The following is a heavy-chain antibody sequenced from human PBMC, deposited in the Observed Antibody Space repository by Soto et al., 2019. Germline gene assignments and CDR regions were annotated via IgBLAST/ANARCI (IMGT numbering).Heavy chain of an antibody. CDR3: AGGYSGYGYYYYGMDV. CDR2: IKQDGSEK. J-gene: IGHJ6*02. V-gene: IGHV3-7*03. Sequence: PGGSLRLSCAASGFTFSSYWMSWVRQAPGKGLEWVANIKQDGSEKYYVDSVKGRFTISRDNAKNSLYLQMNSLRAEDTAVYYCAGGYSGYGYYYYGMDVWGQGTTVTVSS. D-gene: IGHD5-12*01. CDR1: GFTFSSYW.